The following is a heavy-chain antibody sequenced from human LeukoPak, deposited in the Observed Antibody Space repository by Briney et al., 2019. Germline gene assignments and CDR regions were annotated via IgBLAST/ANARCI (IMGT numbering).Heavy chain of an antibody. J-gene: IGHJ4*02. V-gene: IGHV3-30*03. CDR3: ARLGEDSYGYQTDFDY. CDR1: GFTFSSYG. CDR2: TSYDGTKN. Sequence: QPGRSLRLSCAASGFTFSSYGMHWVRQAPGKGLDWVAFTSYDGTKNYYADSVKGRFTIYRDNSKNTLFLQMNSLRPEDTAVYYCARLGEDSYGYQTDFDYWGQGTLVTVSS. D-gene: IGHD5-18*01.